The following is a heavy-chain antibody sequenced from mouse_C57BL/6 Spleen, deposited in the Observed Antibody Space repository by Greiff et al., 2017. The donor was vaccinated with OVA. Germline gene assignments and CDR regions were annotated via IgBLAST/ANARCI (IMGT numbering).Heavy chain of an antibody. V-gene: IGHV1-58*01. D-gene: IGHD1-1*01. CDR3: ARGYYGSSLYYFDY. Sequence: EVKLMESGAELVRPGSSVKMSCKTSGYTFTSYGINWVKQRPGQGLEWIGYIYIGNGYTEYNEKFKGKATLTSDTSSSTAYMQLSSLTSEDSAIYFCARGYYGSSLYYFDYWGQGTTLTVSS. CDR2: IYIGNGYT. J-gene: IGHJ2*01. CDR1: GYTFTSYG.